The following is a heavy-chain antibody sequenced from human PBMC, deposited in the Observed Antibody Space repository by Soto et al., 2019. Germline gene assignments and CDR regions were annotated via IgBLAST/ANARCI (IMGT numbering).Heavy chain of an antibody. CDR3: ARSNNWNYGGENWFDP. J-gene: IGHJ5*02. CDR1: GGTFSSYA. Sequence: QVQLVQSGAEVKKPGSSVKVSCKASGGTFSSYAISWVRQAPGEGLEWMGGIIPIFGTANYAQKFQGRVTITADESTSTAYMELSSLRSEDTAVYYCARSNNWNYGGENWFDPWGQGTLVTVSS. D-gene: IGHD1-7*01. V-gene: IGHV1-69*01. CDR2: IIPIFGTA.